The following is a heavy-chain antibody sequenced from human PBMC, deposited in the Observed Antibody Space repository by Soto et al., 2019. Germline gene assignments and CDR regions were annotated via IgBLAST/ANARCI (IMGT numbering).Heavy chain of an antibody. J-gene: IGHJ6*02. CDR1: GGSYSRDT. V-gene: IGHV1-69*08. CDR3: ARDLMYYDFWSGRLSLTGYGMAV. Sequence: SVKGSWKTAGGSYSRDTSSWVRQAPGQGLEWMGRIIPNSGRANYAQKFQGRVTMTRDTSTSTAYMELSRLRSDDTAVYYCARDLMYYDFWSGRLSLTGYGMAVWGQGTTVTVSS. D-gene: IGHD3-3*01. CDR2: IIPNSGRA.